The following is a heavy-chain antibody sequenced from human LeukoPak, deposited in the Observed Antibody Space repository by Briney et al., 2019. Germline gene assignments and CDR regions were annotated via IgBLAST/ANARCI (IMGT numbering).Heavy chain of an antibody. D-gene: IGHD3-10*01. Sequence: GGSLRLSCAASGFTVNSIFMSWVRQAPGKGLEWISVLYSGGRTDYADSVKGRFTISRDNSKSMLYLQMNNLRPEDTAVYYCARENGRGVISPYFDSWGQGTLVTVSS. CDR1: GFTVNSIF. V-gene: IGHV3-66*01. CDR2: LYSGGRT. CDR3: ARENGRGVISPYFDS. J-gene: IGHJ4*02.